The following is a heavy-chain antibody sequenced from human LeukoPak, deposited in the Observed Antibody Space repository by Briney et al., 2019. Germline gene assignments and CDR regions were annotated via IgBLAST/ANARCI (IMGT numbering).Heavy chain of an antibody. CDR2: IKSKTDGGTT. Sequence: GGSLRLSCAASGFTFSSYAMHWVRQAPGKGLEWVGRIKSKTDGGTTDYAAPVKGRFTISRDDSKNTLYLQMNSLKTEDTAVYYCTTDNGGYEDDDYWGQGTLVTVSS. CDR3: TTDNGGYEDDDY. CDR1: GFTFSSYA. J-gene: IGHJ4*02. D-gene: IGHD5-12*01. V-gene: IGHV3-15*07.